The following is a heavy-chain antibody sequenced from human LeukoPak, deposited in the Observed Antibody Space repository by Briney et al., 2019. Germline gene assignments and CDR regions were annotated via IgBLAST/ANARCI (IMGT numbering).Heavy chain of an antibody. Sequence: GASVKVSCKASGYTFTGYYMHWVRQAPGQGLEWMGWINPNSGGTNYAQKFQGRVTMTRDTSISTAYMELSRLRSDDTAVYYCAGGGSGYSSSWYYFDYWGQGTLVTVSS. J-gene: IGHJ4*02. V-gene: IGHV1-2*02. CDR2: INPNSGGT. CDR3: AGGGSGYSSSWYYFDY. D-gene: IGHD6-13*01. CDR1: GYTFTGYY.